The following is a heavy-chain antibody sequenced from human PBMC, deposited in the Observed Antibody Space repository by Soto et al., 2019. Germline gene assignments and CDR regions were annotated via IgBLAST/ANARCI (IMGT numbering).Heavy chain of an antibody. J-gene: IGHJ6*02. Sequence: QLQLQESGPGLVKPSETLSLTCIVSGGSISSSISFWSWIRHPPGTGLEWTGNLYYSGTTYYNPSVKGRVIVSMDRSDNHFALILTSVGAAGSAIYDCARHTNVIGHCDYDSCHGSYHFGMDVRGQGTTLTVSS. CDR2: LYYSGTT. CDR1: GGSISSSISF. D-gene: IGHD3-16*01. V-gene: IGHV4-39*01. CDR3: ARHTNVIGHCDYDSCHGSYHFGMDV.